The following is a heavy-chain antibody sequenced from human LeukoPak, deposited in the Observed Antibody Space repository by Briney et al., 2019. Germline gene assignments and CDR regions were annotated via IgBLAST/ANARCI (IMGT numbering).Heavy chain of an antibody. Sequence: GASVKVSCKASGYTFTSYYMHWVRQAPGQGLEWMGIINPSGGSTSYAQKFQGRVTMTRDTSTSTVYMELSSLRSEDTAVYYCARSLGFGELAGGFDYWGQGTLVTVSS. D-gene: IGHD3-10*01. CDR1: GYTFTSYY. J-gene: IGHJ4*02. V-gene: IGHV1-46*01. CDR2: INPSGGST. CDR3: ARSLGFGELAGGFDY.